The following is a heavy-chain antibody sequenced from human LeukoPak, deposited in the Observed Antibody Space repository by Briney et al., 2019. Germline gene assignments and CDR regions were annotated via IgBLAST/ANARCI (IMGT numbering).Heavy chain of an antibody. CDR3: ARGNRRNFFDY. CDR1: GGSFSGYY. V-gene: IGHV4-34*01. J-gene: IGHJ4*02. CDR2: INHSGST. Sequence: PSETLSLTCAVYGGSFSGYYWSWIRQPPGKGLEWIGEINHSGSTNHNPSLKSRVTISVDTSKNQFSLKLSSVTAADTAVYYCARGNRRNFFDYWGQGTLVTVSS. D-gene: IGHD3-16*02.